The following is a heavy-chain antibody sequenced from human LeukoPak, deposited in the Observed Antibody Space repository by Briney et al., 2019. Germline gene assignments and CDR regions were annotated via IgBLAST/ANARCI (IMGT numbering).Heavy chain of an antibody. V-gene: IGHV1-18*01. D-gene: IGHD6-19*01. J-gene: IGHJ4*02. CDR3: ARSQWLLYYFDY. Sequence: ASVKVSCKASGYTFTSYGISWVRQAPGQGLEWTGWISAYNGNTNYAQKLQGRVTMTTDTSTSTAYMELRSLRSDDTAVYYCARSQWLLYYFDYWGQGTLVTVSS. CDR1: GYTFTSYG. CDR2: ISAYNGNT.